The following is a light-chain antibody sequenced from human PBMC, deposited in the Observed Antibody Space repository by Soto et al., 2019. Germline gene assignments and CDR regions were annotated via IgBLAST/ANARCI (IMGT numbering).Light chain of an antibody. CDR3: GTWDSSLGAGV. J-gene: IGLJ2*01. Sequence: QSVLTQPPSVSADPGQTVTISCSGSSTNIGNNYVSWYQQFPGTAPKLLIYENNKRPSGIPDRFSGSKSGTSATLGITGLQTGDEADYYCGTWDSSLGAGVFGGGTKLTVL. CDR1: STNIGNNY. CDR2: ENN. V-gene: IGLV1-51*02.